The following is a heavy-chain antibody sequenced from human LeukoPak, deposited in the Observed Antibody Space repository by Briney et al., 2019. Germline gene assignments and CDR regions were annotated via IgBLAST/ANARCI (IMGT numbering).Heavy chain of an antibody. Sequence: KPSETLSLTCAVYGGSFSGYYWSWIRQPPGKGLEWIGEINHSGSTNYNPSLKSRVTISVDTSKNQFSLKLSSVTAADTAVYYCARGQQLAPADYWGQGTLVTVSS. V-gene: IGHV4-34*01. J-gene: IGHJ4*02. CDR1: GGSFSGYY. CDR2: INHSGST. D-gene: IGHD6-13*01. CDR3: ARGQQLAPADY.